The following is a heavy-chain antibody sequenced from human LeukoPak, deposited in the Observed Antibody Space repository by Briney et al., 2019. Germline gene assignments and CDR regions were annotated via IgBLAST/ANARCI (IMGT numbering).Heavy chain of an antibody. V-gene: IGHV3-74*01. CDR1: GFSFSDHW. CDR2: VSSDGSRT. Sequence: GGSLRLSCAASGFSFSDHWMHWVRRAPGKGLEWFSRVSSDGSRTYYSDSVEGRFTISRDNAKKALYLQLNSLRAEDTAVYYCARELYGDYGADYWGQGTLVTVSS. D-gene: IGHD4-17*01. J-gene: IGHJ4*02. CDR3: ARELYGDYGADY.